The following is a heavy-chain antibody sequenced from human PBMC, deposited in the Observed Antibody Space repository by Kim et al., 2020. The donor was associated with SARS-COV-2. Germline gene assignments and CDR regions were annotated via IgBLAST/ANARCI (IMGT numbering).Heavy chain of an antibody. V-gene: IGHV3-23*01. J-gene: IGHJ4*02. CDR1: GFTFSNYA. CDR3: AKAPGSSSYSGGVH. CDR2: IGGSGGST. D-gene: IGHD1-26*01. Sequence: GGSLRLSCAASGFTFSNYAMSWVRQAPGKGLEWVSVIGGSGGSTYYADSVKGRFTISRDDSKSTLYLQMDSLRAEDTAVYYCAKAPGSSSYSGGVHWGQGTLVAVSS.